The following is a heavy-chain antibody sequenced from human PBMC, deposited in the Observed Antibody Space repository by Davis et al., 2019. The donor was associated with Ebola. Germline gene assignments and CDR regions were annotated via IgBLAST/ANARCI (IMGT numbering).Heavy chain of an antibody. CDR1: GFTFSSYS. D-gene: IGHD6-6*01. CDR3: SRVDIAARLVLDYYGMDV. CDR2: ISSSSSYT. J-gene: IGHJ6*04. Sequence: ESLKISCAASGFTFSSYSMNWVRQAPWKGLEWVSYISSSSSYTNYAASVKGRFTISRDNAKNSLYLQMNSLRGEDTAVYYCSRVDIAARLVLDYYGMDVWGKGTTVTVSS. V-gene: IGHV3-21*05.